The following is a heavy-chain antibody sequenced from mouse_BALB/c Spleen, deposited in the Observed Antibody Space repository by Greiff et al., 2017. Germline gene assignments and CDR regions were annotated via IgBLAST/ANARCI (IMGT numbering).Heavy chain of an antibody. Sequence: EVQGVESGGDLVKPGGSPKLSCAASGFTFSSYGMSWVRQTPDKRLEWVATISSGGSYTYYPDSVKGRFTISRDNAKNTLYLQMSSLKSEDTAMYYCASEYGNYYSFAYWGQGTLVTVSA. D-gene: IGHD2-10*02. V-gene: IGHV5-6*01. CDR3: ASEYGNYYSFAY. CDR1: GFTFSSYG. CDR2: ISSGGSYT. J-gene: IGHJ3*01.